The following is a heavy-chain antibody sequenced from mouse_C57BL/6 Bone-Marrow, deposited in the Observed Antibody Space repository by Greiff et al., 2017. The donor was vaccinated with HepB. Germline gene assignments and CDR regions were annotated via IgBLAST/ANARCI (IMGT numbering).Heavy chain of an antibody. CDR3: ARRGKLGWFAY. J-gene: IGHJ3*01. CDR2: IYPGSGNT. Sequence: VQLQQSGAELVRPGASVKLSCKASGYTFTDYYINWVKQRPGQGLEWIARIYPGSGNTYYNEKFKGKATLTAEKSSSTAYMQLSSLTSEDSAVYFCARRGKLGWFAYWGQGTLVTVSA. V-gene: IGHV1-76*01. CDR1: GYTFTDYY. D-gene: IGHD1-3*01.